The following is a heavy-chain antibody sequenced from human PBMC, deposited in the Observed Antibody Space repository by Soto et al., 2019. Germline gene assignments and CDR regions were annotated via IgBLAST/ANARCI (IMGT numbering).Heavy chain of an antibody. CDR3: ARADGSYSLDY. CDR1: GFSLSTSGMR. Sequence: SGPTLVNPTQTLTLTCTFSGFSLSTSGMRVSWIRQPPGKALEWLARIDWDDDKFYSTSLKTRLTISKDTSKNQVVLTMPNMDPVDTATYYCARADGSYSLDYWGQGTLVTVSS. D-gene: IGHD3-10*01. V-gene: IGHV2-70*04. J-gene: IGHJ4*02. CDR2: IDWDDDK.